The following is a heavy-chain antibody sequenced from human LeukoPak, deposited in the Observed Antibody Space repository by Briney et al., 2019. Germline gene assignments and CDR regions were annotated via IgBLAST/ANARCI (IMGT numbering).Heavy chain of an antibody. D-gene: IGHD1-1*01. V-gene: IGHV3-74*01. Sequence: GGSLRLSCATSGFTFSNYWMHWVRQAPGKGLVWVSHINNDGTSTSYADSVKGRFTISRDNAKNTLYLQMNSLRTEDTALYYCAVLHVSSFAKPHTKEYFDYWGQGTLVTVSS. CDR2: INNDGTST. CDR3: AVLHVSSFAKPHTKEYFDY. CDR1: GFTFSNYW. J-gene: IGHJ4*02.